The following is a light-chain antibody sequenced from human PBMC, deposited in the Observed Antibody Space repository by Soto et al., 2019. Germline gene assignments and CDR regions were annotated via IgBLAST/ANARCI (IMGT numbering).Light chain of an antibody. V-gene: IGKV1-27*01. CDR2: AAS. CDR1: QAIRNS. CDR3: QKYSSGPWT. J-gene: IGKJ1*01. Sequence: DIQMTQSPSSLSASVGDRVTITCRACQAIRNSLAWYQQKPGKVPKLLIYAASTLQSGVPSRLTGSGSATDYSLTIASLTPEGGATYYGQKYSSGPWTFGQPAQVAIK.